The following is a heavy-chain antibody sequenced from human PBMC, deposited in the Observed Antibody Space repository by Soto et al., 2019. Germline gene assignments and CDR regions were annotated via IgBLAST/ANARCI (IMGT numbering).Heavy chain of an antibody. Sequence: XVSLRLSCAASGFTFSSYEMNWVRQAPGKGLEWVSYISSSGSTIYYADSVKGRFTISRDNAKNSLYLQMNSLRAEDTAVYYCARDQRITIFGVVIYDYYYGMDVWGQGTTVTVSS. CDR3: ARDQRITIFGVVIYDYYYGMDV. J-gene: IGHJ6*02. CDR1: GFTFSSYE. D-gene: IGHD3-3*01. CDR2: ISSSGSTI. V-gene: IGHV3-48*03.